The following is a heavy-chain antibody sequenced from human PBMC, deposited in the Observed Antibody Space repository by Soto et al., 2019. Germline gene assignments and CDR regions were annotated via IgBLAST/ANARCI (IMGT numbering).Heavy chain of an antibody. CDR1: GGSFSGYY. Sequence: PSETLSLTCAVYGGSFSGYYWSWIRQPPGKGLEWIGEINHSGSTNYNPSLKSRVNISVDTSKNQFSLKLSSVTAADTAVYYCARDILTRPNYWGQGTLVTVSS. CDR3: ARDILTRPNY. CDR2: INHSGST. V-gene: IGHV4-34*01. D-gene: IGHD3-9*01. J-gene: IGHJ4*02.